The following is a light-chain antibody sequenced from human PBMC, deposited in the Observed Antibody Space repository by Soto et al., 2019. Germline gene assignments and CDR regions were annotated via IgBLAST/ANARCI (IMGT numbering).Light chain of an antibody. CDR1: SSDVGSYNL. J-gene: IGLJ2*01. CDR2: EGS. Sequence: QSVLTQPASVSGSPGQSITISCTGTSSDVGSYNLVSWYQQHPGKAPKLMIYEGSKRPSGVSNRFSGSKSGNTASLTISGLQAEDEADYYCCSYAGSSTSLHVVFGGGTQLTVL. CDR3: CSYAGSSTSLHVV. V-gene: IGLV2-23*01.